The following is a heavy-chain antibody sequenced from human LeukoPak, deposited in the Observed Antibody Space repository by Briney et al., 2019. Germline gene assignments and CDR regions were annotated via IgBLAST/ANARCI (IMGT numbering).Heavy chain of an antibody. V-gene: IGHV4-4*07. D-gene: IGHD1-26*01. J-gene: IGHJ4*02. Sequence: SETLSLTCTVSGHSITNYYWSWIRQPPGKGLEWVAHIYSSGNTNYNPSLQSRVTMSLDASKNQFSLKLSSVTAADAAVYYCARVGSDGSYFDSWGQGTLVAVSS. CDR1: GHSITNYY. CDR2: IYSSGNT. CDR3: ARVGSDGSYFDS.